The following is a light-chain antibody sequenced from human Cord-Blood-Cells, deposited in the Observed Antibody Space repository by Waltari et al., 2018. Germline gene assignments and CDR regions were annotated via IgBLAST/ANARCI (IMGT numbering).Light chain of an antibody. V-gene: IGLV1-40*01. CDR3: QSYDSSLSGSV. CDR2: VNS. J-gene: IGLJ2*01. CDR1: SSNSGAGYV. Sequence: QSVLTQPPSVSGAPGQRVPISCTGSSSNSGAGYVVHWYQQLPGTAPKPLIYVNSNRPAGVPDRFSGSKSGTSAALAITGLQAEDEADYYFQSYDSSLSGSVFGGGTKLTVL.